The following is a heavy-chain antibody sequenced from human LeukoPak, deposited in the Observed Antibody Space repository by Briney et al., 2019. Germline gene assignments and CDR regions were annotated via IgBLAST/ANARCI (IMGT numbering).Heavy chain of an antibody. V-gene: IGHV3-23*01. Sequence: GWSLSLSCAASGFTFSSYAMSWVHQAPGKGLDWVESANRNGGSPHHAAPLKGWFPHPRDNSKNTLYLQMNSLRAEDTAVYYCAKDARRTFGLSSGLYSGSYYFDYWGQGTLVTVSS. J-gene: IGHJ4*02. CDR3: AKDARRTFGLSSGLYSGSYYFDY. D-gene: IGHD6-19*01. CDR1: GFTFSSYA. CDR2: ANRNGGSP.